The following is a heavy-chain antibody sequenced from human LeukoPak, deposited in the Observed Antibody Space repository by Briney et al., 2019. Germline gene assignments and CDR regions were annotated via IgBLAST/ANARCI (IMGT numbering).Heavy chain of an antibody. J-gene: IGHJ6*03. Sequence: SETLSLTCTVSGYSISSGYYWGWIRQPPGKGLEWIGSIYYSGSTYYNPSLKSRVTISVDTSKNQFSLKLSSVAAADTAVYYCARETSQKGAHYMDVWGKGTTVTISS. CDR3: ARETSQKGAHYMDV. CDR2: IYYSGST. CDR1: GYSISSGYY. V-gene: IGHV4-38-2*02. D-gene: IGHD3-16*01.